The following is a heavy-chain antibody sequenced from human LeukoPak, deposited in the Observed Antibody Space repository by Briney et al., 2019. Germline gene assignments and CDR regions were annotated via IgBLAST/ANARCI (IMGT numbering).Heavy chain of an antibody. D-gene: IGHD2-2*01. CDR1: GFTFSSYW. CDR3: AKDFGVSRPLDY. J-gene: IGHJ4*02. V-gene: IGHV3-7*01. CDR2: IKQDGSEK. Sequence: GGSLRLSCAASGFTFSSYWMNWVRQAPGKGLEWVANIKQDGSEKYYVDSVNGRFTISRDNAKNSLYLQMNSLRAEDTAVYYCAKDFGVSRPLDYWGQGTLVTVSS.